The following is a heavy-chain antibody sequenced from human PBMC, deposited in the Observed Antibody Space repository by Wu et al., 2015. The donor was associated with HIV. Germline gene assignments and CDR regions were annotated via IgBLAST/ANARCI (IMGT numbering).Heavy chain of an antibody. CDR2: ITPLFGTA. CDR3: ARDDVLGTSFDY. J-gene: IGHJ4*02. Sequence: QAQLVQFGADMKKPGSSVKVTCKASGDGFTSYAISWVRQAPGQGLEWMGGITPLFGTANYAQKFQGRVTITADESTSTGYMELNSLNSDDTAVYYCARDDVLGTSFDYWGQGTLVTVSS. D-gene: IGHD3-16*01. CDR1: GDGFTSYA. V-gene: IGHV1-69*12.